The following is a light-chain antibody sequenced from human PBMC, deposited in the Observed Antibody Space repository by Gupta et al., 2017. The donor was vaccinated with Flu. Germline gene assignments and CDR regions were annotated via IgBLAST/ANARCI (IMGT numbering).Light chain of an antibody. Sequence: PSFRSASISDRDTITSRANQGIRNDLCWYQQQTRKPPALLIYASATSQSGVPSRFSGSGSGTEDTPTISSLQHEDSATDYCLQDYGNTPYFGGGTKVEIK. V-gene: IGKV1-6*01. CDR1: QGIRND. CDR2: ASA. CDR3: LQDYGNTPY. J-gene: IGKJ4*01.